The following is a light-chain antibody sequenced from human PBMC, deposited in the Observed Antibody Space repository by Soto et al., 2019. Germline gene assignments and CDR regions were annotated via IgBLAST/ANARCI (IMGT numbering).Light chain of an antibody. Sequence: EIVLTQSPGTLSLSPGDRATLSCRASQIVSSSYLAWYQQKPGQAPRLLMYGASNRATGIPDRFSGSGSGTDFTLTISGLEPEDFADYCCQQYVSSPRTFGQGTKVEVK. J-gene: IGKJ1*01. CDR3: QQYVSSPRT. CDR2: GAS. CDR1: QIVSSSY. V-gene: IGKV3-20*01.